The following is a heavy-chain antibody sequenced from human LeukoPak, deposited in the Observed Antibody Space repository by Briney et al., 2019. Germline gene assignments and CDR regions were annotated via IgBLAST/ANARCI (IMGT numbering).Heavy chain of an antibody. D-gene: IGHD2-21*02. CDR2: INHSGST. J-gene: IGHJ4*02. CDR3: AKIGWRLHRHRVYYFDY. V-gene: IGHV4-34*01. CDR1: GGSFSGYY. Sequence: SETLSLTCAVYGGSFSGYYWSWIRQPPGKGLEWIGEINHSGSTNYNPSLKSRVTISVDTSKNQFSLKLSSVTAADTAVYYCAKIGWRLHRHRVYYFDYWGQGTLVTVSS.